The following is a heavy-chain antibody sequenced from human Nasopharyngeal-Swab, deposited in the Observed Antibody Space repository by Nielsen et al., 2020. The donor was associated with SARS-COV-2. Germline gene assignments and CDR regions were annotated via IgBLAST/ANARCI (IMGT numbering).Heavy chain of an antibody. CDR1: GYSPTELS. D-gene: IGHD6-19*01. Sequence: ASVKVSCKVSGYSPTELSIHWVRQAPGKGLEWMGGFDPEDGERIYAQKFQGRVTMTEDTSTDTAYMELSSLRSEDTAVYYCARSHRGLQWLDYWYFDLWGRGTLVTVSS. CDR2: FDPEDGER. J-gene: IGHJ2*01. V-gene: IGHV1-24*01. CDR3: ARSHRGLQWLDYWYFDL.